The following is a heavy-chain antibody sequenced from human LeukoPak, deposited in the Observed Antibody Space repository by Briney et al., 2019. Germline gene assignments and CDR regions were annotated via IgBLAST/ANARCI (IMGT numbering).Heavy chain of an antibody. Sequence: GRSLTLSCTASGFTLSRFAMHWVRQAPGKGLEWVSVTYSGGSTLYADSVKGRFTISRDNSKNTLYLQMNSLRAEDTAVYYCARAVGAMDVWGQGTTVTVSS. CDR1: GFTLSRFA. CDR2: TYSGGST. V-gene: IGHV3-53*01. D-gene: IGHD3-16*01. CDR3: ARAVGAMDV. J-gene: IGHJ6*02.